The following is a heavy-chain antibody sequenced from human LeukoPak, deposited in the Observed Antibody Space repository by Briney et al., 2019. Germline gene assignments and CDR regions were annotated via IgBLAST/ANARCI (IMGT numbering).Heavy chain of an antibody. CDR1: GFTFSSYG. V-gene: IGHV3-48*02. CDR2: SSSTGNTI. Sequence: GGSLRLSCAASGFTFSSYGMNWVRQAPGKGLEWVSYSSSTGNTIFYADSVKGRFTISRDNAKNSLYLQMNSLIDEGTAVYYCVRDWYSNTWHPDHWGQGTLVTVSS. J-gene: IGHJ4*02. CDR3: VRDWYSNTWHPDH. D-gene: IGHD1-26*01.